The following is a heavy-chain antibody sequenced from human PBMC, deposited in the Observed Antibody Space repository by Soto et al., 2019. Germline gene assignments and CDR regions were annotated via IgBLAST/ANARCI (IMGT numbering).Heavy chain of an antibody. CDR2: IYWDDDK. Sequence: QITLKASGPTLVKPTQTLTLTCTFSGFSLSTSEVGVGWFRQPPGKALEWLALIYWDDDKRYSPSLKTRLTIAKDTSTSQVVLTMTNMDPVDTATYYCAHRFDWYYFDYWGQGTLVTVSS. CDR1: GFSLSTSEVG. V-gene: IGHV2-5*02. CDR3: AHRFDWYYFDY. J-gene: IGHJ4*02. D-gene: IGHD3-9*01.